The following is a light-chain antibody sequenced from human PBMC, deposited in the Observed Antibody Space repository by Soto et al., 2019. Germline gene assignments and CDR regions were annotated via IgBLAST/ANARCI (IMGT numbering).Light chain of an antibody. CDR1: RSISID. CDR2: GAS. V-gene: IGKV3-15*01. Sequence: EIVMTQSPATLSVSPGERATLSCRASRSISIDLAWYQQKPGQAPRLLIYGASTRATDIPARISGSGSGTDFTLTISSLQSEDFAVYYCQQYNKWPPQYTFGQGTKLEIK. CDR3: QQYNKWPPQYT. J-gene: IGKJ2*01.